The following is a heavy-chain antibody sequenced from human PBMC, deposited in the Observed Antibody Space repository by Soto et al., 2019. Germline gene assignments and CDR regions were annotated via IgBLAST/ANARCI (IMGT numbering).Heavy chain of an antibody. Sequence: SETLSLTFTVSGDPINSCWWSWIRQPAGKGLEWILRVYSGGTTDYNPSLNSRATMSVETSKKQFSLKLSSVTAADTAVYCCATVSSSSVYGYRXWGQVILFPVSX. J-gene: IGHJ4*02. D-gene: IGHD3-16*02. CDR3: ATVSSSSVYGYRX. CDR2: VYSGGTT. V-gene: IGHV4-4*07. CDR1: GDPINSCW.